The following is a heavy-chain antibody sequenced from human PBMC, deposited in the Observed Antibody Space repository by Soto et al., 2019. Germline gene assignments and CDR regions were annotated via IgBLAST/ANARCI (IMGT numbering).Heavy chain of an antibody. Sequence: QVQLVQSGAEVKKPGSSVKVSYKASGGTFSSYTISWVRQAPGQGLEWMGRIIPILGIANYAQKFQGRVTITADKSTSTAYMELSSLRSEDTAVYYCANPGSSGFFVYWGQGTLVTVAS. J-gene: IGHJ4*02. CDR2: IIPILGIA. CDR1: GGTFSSYT. V-gene: IGHV1-69*02. CDR3: ANPGSSGFFVY. D-gene: IGHD6-19*01.